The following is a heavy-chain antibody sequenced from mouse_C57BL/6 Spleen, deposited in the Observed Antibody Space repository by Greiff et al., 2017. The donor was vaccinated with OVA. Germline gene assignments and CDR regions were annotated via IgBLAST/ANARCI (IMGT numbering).Heavy chain of an antibody. CDR3: ANDYEGAY. D-gene: IGHD2-4*01. CDR1: GYAFSSSW. Sequence: VQLQQSGPELVKPGASVKISCKASGYAFSSSWMNWVKQRPGKGLEWIGRIYPGDGDTNYNGKFKGKATLTADKSSSTAYMQLSSLTSEDSAVYFCANDYEGAYWGQGTLVTVSA. CDR2: IYPGDGDT. J-gene: IGHJ3*01. V-gene: IGHV1-82*01.